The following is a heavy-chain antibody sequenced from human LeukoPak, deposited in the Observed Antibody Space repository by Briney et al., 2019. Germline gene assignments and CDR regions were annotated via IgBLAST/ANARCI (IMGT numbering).Heavy chain of an antibody. V-gene: IGHV3-30*02. Sequence: GGSLRLSCVASGFTFRTYGMHWVRQAPGKGLEWVAFIRFDGNTEKYADSVEGRFTVSRDNVKNTLYLQMDTLRPEDTALYYCASGGGYFLHWGQGTLVTVAS. CDR3: ASGGGYFLH. D-gene: IGHD3-16*01. CDR2: IRFDGNTE. J-gene: IGHJ1*01. CDR1: GFTFRTYG.